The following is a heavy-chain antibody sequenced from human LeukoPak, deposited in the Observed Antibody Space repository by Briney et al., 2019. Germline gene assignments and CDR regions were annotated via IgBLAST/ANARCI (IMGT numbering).Heavy chain of an antibody. CDR1: GYSISSGYY. J-gene: IGHJ4*02. CDR2: IYHSGST. Sequence: PSETLSLTCTVSGYSISSGYYWGWIRQPPGKGLEWIGSIYHSGSTYYNPSLKSRVTISVDTSKNQFSLKLSSVTAADTAVYYCARGASSMLRVDYWGQGTLVTVSS. CDR3: ARGASSMLRVDY. D-gene: IGHD2-8*01. V-gene: IGHV4-38-2*02.